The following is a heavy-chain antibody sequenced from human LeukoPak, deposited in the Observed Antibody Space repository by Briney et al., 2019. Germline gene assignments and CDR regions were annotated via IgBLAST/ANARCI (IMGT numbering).Heavy chain of an antibody. CDR1: GYSISSGYY. D-gene: IGHD3-10*01. CDR3: ARDIVMGGSGSYQQAQFDY. V-gene: IGHV4-38-2*02. J-gene: IGHJ4*02. Sequence: PSETLSLTCAVSGYSISSGYYWGWIRQPPGKGLEWIGSIYHSGSTYYNPSLKGRVTISVDTSKNQFSLKLSSVTAADTAVYYCARDIVMGGSGSYQQAQFDYWGQGTLVTASS. CDR2: IYHSGST.